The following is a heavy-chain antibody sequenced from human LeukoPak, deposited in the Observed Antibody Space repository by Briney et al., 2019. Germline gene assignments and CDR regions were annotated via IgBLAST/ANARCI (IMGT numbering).Heavy chain of an antibody. CDR2: IYYSGST. J-gene: IGHJ4*02. CDR1: XGXXSXSSYX. D-gene: IGHD5-12*01. Sequence: SETLSLTCTVSXGXXSXSSYXWGXXXXXXXXGLEWIGSIYYSGSTYYNPSLKSRVTISVXTSKNQFSLKLSSVTAADTAVYYXXREXIVATSQFDYWGQGTLVTVSS. V-gene: IGHV4-39*01. CDR3: XREXIVATSQFDY.